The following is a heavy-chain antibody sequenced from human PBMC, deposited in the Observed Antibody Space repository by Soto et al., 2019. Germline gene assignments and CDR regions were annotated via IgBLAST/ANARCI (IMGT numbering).Heavy chain of an antibody. CDR3: ARDFSRNWFDP. Sequence: QVQLQESGPGLVKPSETLSLTCTVSGGSVSSGSYYWSWIRQPPGKGLEWIGYIYYSGSTNYNPSLKSRVTISVDTSKNQFSLKLSSVTAADTAVYYCARDFSRNWFDPWGQGTLVTVSS. CDR2: IYYSGST. J-gene: IGHJ5*02. V-gene: IGHV4-61*01. CDR1: GGSVSSGSYY. D-gene: IGHD3-3*01.